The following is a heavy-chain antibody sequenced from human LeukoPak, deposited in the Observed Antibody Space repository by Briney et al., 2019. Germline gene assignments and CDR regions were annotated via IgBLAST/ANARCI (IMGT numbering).Heavy chain of an antibody. CDR1: GFTFSDYY. CDR3: ARVTYWEQQLVLGPAVQLDEATTPRAYYFDY. J-gene: IGHJ4*02. CDR2: ISSSGSTI. D-gene: IGHD6-13*01. V-gene: IGHV3-11*04. Sequence: PGGSLRLSCAASGFTFSDYYMSWIRQAPGKGLEWVSYISSSGSTIYYADSVKGRFTISRDNAKNSLYLQMNSLRAEDTAVYYCARVTYWEQQLVLGPAVQLDEATTPRAYYFDYWGQGTLVTVSS.